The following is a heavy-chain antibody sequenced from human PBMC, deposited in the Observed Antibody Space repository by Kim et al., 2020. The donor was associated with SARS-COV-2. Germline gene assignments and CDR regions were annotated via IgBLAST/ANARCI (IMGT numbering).Heavy chain of an antibody. Sequence: SVKVSCKASGGTFSSYAISWVRQAPGQGLEWMGGIIPIFGTANYAQKFQGRVTITADESTSTAYMELSSLRSEDTAVYYCARFHPPKYGDYYLDYWGQGTLVTVSS. CDR2: IIPIFGTA. CDR1: GGTFSSYA. CDR3: ARFHPPKYGDYYLDY. D-gene: IGHD4-17*01. J-gene: IGHJ4*02. V-gene: IGHV1-69*13.